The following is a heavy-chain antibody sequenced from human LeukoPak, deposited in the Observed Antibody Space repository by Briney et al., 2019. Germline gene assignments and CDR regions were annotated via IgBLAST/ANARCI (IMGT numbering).Heavy chain of an antibody. CDR2: INPNNGGT. CDR3: ARDRVSEYYYGSGRGIYYFDY. CDR1: GYSFTDHY. Sequence: ASVKVSCKASGYSFTDHYMHWVRQAPGQGLEWMGWINPNNGGTSYARKFQGRVTMTRDTSISTAYMELSRLRSDDTAVYYCARDRVSEYYYGSGRGIYYFDYWGQGTLVTVSS. D-gene: IGHD3-10*01. V-gene: IGHV1-2*02. J-gene: IGHJ4*02.